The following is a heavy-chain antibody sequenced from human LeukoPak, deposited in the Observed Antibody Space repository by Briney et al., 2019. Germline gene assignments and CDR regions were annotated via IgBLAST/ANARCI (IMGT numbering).Heavy chain of an antibody. D-gene: IGHD5-24*01. CDR1: GYTFTNGG. V-gene: IGHV1-18*01. CDR2: ISPYNGNT. J-gene: IGHJ4*02. CDR3: ARGPSRHGYNYGWFDY. Sequence: ASVKVSCKASGYTFTNGGINWGRQAPGQGLEWMGWISPYNGNTNYAQNLQGRVTVTTDTSTSTAYMELRSLRSDDTAVYCCARGPSRHGYNYGWFDYWGQGTLVTVSS.